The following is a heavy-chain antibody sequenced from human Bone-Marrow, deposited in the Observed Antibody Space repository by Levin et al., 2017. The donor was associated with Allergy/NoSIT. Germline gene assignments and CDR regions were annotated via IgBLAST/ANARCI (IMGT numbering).Heavy chain of an antibody. CDR3: ARGGCSGWYCYFDY. D-gene: IGHD6-19*01. CDR1: GFTFSSYD. CDR2: IGTAGDT. Sequence: GASVKVSCAASGFTFSSYDMHWVRQATGKGLEWVSAIGTAGDTYYPGSVKGRFTISRENAKNSLYLQMNSLRAGDTAVYYCARGGCSGWYCYFDYWGQGTLVTVSS. V-gene: IGHV3-13*04. J-gene: IGHJ4*02.